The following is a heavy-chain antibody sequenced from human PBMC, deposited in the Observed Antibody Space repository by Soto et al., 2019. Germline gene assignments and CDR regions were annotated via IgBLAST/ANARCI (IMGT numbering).Heavy chain of an antibody. CDR3: VSLELELRGGGPFDY. CDR1: GFTFSSYA. V-gene: IGHV3-30-3*01. D-gene: IGHD1-7*01. J-gene: IGHJ4*02. Sequence: HPGGSLRLSCAASGFTFSSYAMHWVRQAPGKGLEWVAVISYDGSNKYYADSVKGRFTISRDNSKNTLYLQMNSLRAEDTAVYYCVSLELELRGGGPFDYWGQGTLVTVSS. CDR2: ISYDGSNK.